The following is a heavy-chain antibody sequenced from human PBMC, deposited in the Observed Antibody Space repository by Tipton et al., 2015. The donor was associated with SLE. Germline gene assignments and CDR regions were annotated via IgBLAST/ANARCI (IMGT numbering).Heavy chain of an antibody. CDR2: MNPNSGNT. V-gene: IGHV1-8*01. D-gene: IGHD3-3*01. J-gene: IGHJ3*02. Sequence: QLVQSGAEVKKPGASVKVSCKASGYTFTSYDINWVRQATGQGLEWMGWMNPNSGNTGYAQKFQGRVTMTRNTSISTAYMELSSLRSEDTAVYYCARGITIFGVVTYDAFDIWGQGTMVTVSS. CDR1: GYTFTSYD. CDR3: ARGITIFGVVTYDAFDI.